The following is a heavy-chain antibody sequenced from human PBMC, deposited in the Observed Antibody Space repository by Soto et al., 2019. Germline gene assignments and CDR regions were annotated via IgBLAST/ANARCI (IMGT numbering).Heavy chain of an antibody. D-gene: IGHD4-17*01. Sequence: SDTLSLTCTVSGVSVNSGSFYWAWIRQPPGKGLEWIGFGSYSGTTNYKPSLKSRVTISVDTSRSQISLKVTSLTAADTAVYYCARGATVTQYDYWGQGTLVTVSS. V-gene: IGHV4-61*01. J-gene: IGHJ4*02. CDR3: ARGATVTQYDY. CDR2: GSYSGTT. CDR1: GVSVNSGSFY.